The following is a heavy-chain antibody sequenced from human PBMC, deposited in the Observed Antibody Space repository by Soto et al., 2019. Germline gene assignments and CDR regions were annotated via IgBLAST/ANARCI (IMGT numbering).Heavy chain of an antibody. CDR1: GFTFSSYA. D-gene: IGHD3-3*01. V-gene: IGHV3-23*01. Sequence: GGSLRLSCAASGFTFSSYAMSWVRQAPGKGLEWVSAISGSGGSTYYADSVKGRFTISRDNSKNTLYLQMNSLRAEDTAVYYCAKGPATVDYHFWSAYYNHFDYWGQGT. J-gene: IGHJ4*02. CDR3: AKGPATVDYHFWSAYYNHFDY. CDR2: ISGSGGST.